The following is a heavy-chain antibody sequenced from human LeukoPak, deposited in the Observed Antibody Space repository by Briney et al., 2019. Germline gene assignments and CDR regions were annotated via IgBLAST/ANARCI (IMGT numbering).Heavy chain of an antibody. CDR3: ARDLFSRPPFDY. D-gene: IGHD2-21*01. CDR1: GFTFSSYG. J-gene: IGHJ4*02. CDR2: IWYDGSNK. V-gene: IGHV3-33*01. Sequence: GRSLRLSCAASGFTFSSYGMHWVRQAPGKGLEWVAVIWYDGSNKYYADSVKGRFTISRDNSKNTLYLQMNSLRAEDTAVYYCARDLFSRPPFDYWGQGTLVTVSS.